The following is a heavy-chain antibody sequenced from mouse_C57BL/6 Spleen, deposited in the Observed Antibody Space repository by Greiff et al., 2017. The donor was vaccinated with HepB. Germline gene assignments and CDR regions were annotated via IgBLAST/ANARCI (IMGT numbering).Heavy chain of an antibody. V-gene: IGHV1-5*01. CDR1: GYTFTSYW. Sequence: EVKLVESGTVLARPGASVKMSCKTSGYTFTSYWMHWVKQRPGQGLEWIGAIYPGNSDTSYNQKFKGKAKLTAVTSASTAYMELSSLTNEDSAVYYCTRKYYGSRRGYYFDYWGQGTTLTVSS. J-gene: IGHJ2*01. D-gene: IGHD1-1*01. CDR2: IYPGNSDT. CDR3: TRKYYGSRRGYYFDY.